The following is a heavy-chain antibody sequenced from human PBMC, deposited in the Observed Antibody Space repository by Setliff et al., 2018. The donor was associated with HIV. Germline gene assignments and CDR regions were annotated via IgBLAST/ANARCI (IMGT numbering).Heavy chain of an antibody. CDR2: IWYDGSSE. V-gene: IGHV3-33*01. CDR3: ARGRRVSSNYYYYYYMDV. D-gene: IGHD2-2*01. J-gene: IGHJ6*03. Sequence: GGSLRLSCAASGFTFSNYGMHWVRQAPGKGLEWVAVIWYDGSSEYYGDSVKGRFTISRDNSKKTLYLQMNSLGAEDTAVYYCARGRRVSSNYYYYYYMDVWGKGTTVTVSS. CDR1: GFTFSNYG.